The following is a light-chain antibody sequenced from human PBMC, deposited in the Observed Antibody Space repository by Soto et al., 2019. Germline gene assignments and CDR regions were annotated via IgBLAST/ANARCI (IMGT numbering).Light chain of an antibody. CDR2: AVS. J-gene: IGLJ2*01. V-gene: IGLV2-8*01. Sequence: QSALTQPPSASGSPRQSVTISCTGTSSDVGGYNYVSWYQQHPGKAPKLMIYAVSKRPSGVPERFSGSKSGNTASLTVSGLQAEDEADCYCISYAGSTNLVFGGGTELTVL. CDR1: SSDVGGYNY. CDR3: ISYAGSTNLV.